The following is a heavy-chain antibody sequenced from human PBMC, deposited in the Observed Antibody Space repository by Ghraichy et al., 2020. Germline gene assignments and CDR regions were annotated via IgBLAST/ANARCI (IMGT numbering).Heavy chain of an antibody. Sequence: SQTLSLTCTVSGGSISSYYWSWIRQPPGKGLEWIGYIYYSGSTNYNPSLKSRDTISVDTSKNQFSLKLSSVTAADTAVYYCARAESMITFGGVIVYWGQGTLVTVSS. CDR1: GGSISSYY. CDR2: IYYSGST. J-gene: IGHJ4*02. CDR3: ARAESMITFGGVIVY. V-gene: IGHV4-59*01. D-gene: IGHD3-16*02.